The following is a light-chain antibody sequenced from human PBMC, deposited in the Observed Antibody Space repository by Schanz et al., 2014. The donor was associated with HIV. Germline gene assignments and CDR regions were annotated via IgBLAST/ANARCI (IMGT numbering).Light chain of an antibody. CDR3: SSYTTITTRV. V-gene: IGLV2-14*03. Sequence: QSALTQPASVSGSPGQSISISCAGTSSDVGGDNFVSWYQQHPGRAPKLLVYDVTNRPSGVSSRFSGSKSGNTASLTISGLQAEDEADYYCSSYTTITTRVFGGGTKLTVL. J-gene: IGLJ3*02. CDR2: DVT. CDR1: SSDVGGDNF.